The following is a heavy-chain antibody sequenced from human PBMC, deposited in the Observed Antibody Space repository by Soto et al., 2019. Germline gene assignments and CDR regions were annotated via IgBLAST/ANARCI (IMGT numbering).Heavy chain of an antibody. CDR1: GFNFSSYG. Sequence: PGGSLRVSCAAAGFNFSSYGMHWVRQDPGKGLEWVAVIWYDGSNKYYADSVKGRFTISRDNSKNTLYLQMNSLRAEDTAVYYCARVMDSGWLTFDYWGQGTLVTVSS. CDR3: ARVMDSGWLTFDY. V-gene: IGHV3-33*01. J-gene: IGHJ4*02. CDR2: IWYDGSNK. D-gene: IGHD6-19*01.